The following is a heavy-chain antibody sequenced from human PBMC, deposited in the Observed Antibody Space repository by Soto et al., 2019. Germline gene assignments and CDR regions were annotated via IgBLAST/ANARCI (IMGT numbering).Heavy chain of an antibody. D-gene: IGHD2-2*01. Sequence: SETLSLTCTVSGGSISSGPYTWGWIRQPPGKGLEWIGTFHYSGFTRYNPSLESRVTISVDTSKNQFSLRVTSVTAADTAMYYCERLGGYCGGSSCHGYYAMDVWGQGIKVTVSS. CDR2: FHYSGFT. J-gene: IGHJ6*02. CDR3: ERLGGYCGGSSCHGYYAMDV. V-gene: IGHV4-39*01. CDR1: GGSISSGPYT.